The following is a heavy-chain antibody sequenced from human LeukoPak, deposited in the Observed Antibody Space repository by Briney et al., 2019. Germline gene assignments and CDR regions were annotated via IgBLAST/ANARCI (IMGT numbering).Heavy chain of an antibody. D-gene: IGHD3-3*01. V-gene: IGHV3-30-3*01. J-gene: IGHJ4*02. Sequence: GRSLRLSCAASGFTFSSYAMHWVRQAPGKGLEWVAVISYDGSNKYYADSVKGRFTISRDNSKNTLYLQMNSLRAEDTAVYYCARSTAYYDFWSGYPDDYWGQGTLVTVSS. CDR3: ARSTAYYDFWSGYPDDY. CDR2: ISYDGSNK. CDR1: GFTFSSYA.